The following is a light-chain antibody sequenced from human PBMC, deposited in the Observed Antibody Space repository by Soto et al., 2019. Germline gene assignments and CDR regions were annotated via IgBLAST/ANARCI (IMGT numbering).Light chain of an antibody. J-gene: IGKJ4*01. CDR1: QSLLHSNGYNY. V-gene: IGKV2-28*01. CDR3: MQALQTLLT. CDR2: LGS. Sequence: DIVMTQSPLSLPITPGEPASISCRSSQSLLHSNGYNYLDWYLQKPGQSPQLXIYLGSNRASGVPDRLSGSGSGTDFTLKISRVEAEDVGVYYCMQALQTLLTXGGGTKVDIK.